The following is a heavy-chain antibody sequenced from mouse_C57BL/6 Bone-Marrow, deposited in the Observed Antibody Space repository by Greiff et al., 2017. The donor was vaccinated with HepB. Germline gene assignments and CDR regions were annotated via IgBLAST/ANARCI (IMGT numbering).Heavy chain of an antibody. CDR3: ARATTVG. CDR2: ISYDGSN. V-gene: IGHV3-6*01. CDR1: GYSITSGYY. Sequence: ESGPGLVKPSQSLSLTCSVTGYSITSGYYWNWIRQFPGNKLEWMGYISYDGSNNYNPSLKNRISITRDTSKNQFFLKLNSVTTEDTATYYCARATTVGWGQGTLVTVSA. D-gene: IGHD1-1*01. J-gene: IGHJ3*02.